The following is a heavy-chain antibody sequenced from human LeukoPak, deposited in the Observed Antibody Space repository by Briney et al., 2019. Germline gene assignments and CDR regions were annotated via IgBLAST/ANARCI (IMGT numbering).Heavy chain of an antibody. J-gene: IGHJ4*02. Sequence: GSLRLSCAASGFAFSTYAMHWVRQAPGKGLEWLAVISFDGNTNYYADSAKGRFTISRDNSKNTLYVQISSLRVEDTAVYYCARAMVRGVPFDYWGQGTLVTVSS. CDR2: ISFDGNTN. CDR3: ARAMVRGVPFDY. CDR1: GFAFSTYA. V-gene: IGHV3-30-3*01. D-gene: IGHD3-10*01.